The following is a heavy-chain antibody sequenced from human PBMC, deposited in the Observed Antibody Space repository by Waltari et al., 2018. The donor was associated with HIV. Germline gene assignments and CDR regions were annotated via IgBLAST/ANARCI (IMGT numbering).Heavy chain of an antibody. V-gene: IGHV4-34*01. D-gene: IGHD2-15*01. CDR3: ARGLGIGCSGGSCYGTYYGLDV. Sequence: QVQLQQWGAGLLKPSETLSLTCAVYGGSFSGYFWSWIRQSPGKGLEWLGEINHSETTNYNPSLKSRVTVSVDTSKNQFSVTLNSVTAADTAVYYCARGLGIGCSGGSCYGTYYGLDVWGQGTTVTVSS. CDR1: GGSFSGYF. J-gene: IGHJ6*02. CDR2: INHSETT.